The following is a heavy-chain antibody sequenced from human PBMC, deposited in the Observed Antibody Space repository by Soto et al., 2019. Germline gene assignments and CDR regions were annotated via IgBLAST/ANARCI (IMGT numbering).Heavy chain of an antibody. D-gene: IGHD2-2*01. CDR2: ISSSGGTI. CDR1: GFTFSTYS. J-gene: IGHJ4*02. CDR3: ARKPVAGFWFDY. Sequence: GGSLRLSCAASGFTFSTYSMNWVRQAPGKGLEWLSYISSSGGTIYYADSVKGRFTVSRDKAKNSLYLQMDSLRDDDTAVYYCARKPVAGFWFDYWGRGTLVTVSS. V-gene: IGHV3-48*02.